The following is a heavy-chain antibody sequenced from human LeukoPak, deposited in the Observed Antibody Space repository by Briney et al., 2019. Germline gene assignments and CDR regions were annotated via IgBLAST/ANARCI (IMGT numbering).Heavy chain of an antibody. D-gene: IGHD1-1*01. Sequence: GGSLRLSCAAPGFSFSSNWMGWVRQAPGKGPEWVAHIKRDGSQKYYLDSVKGRFTISRDNAKNSLYLQMNSLRVEDTAVYYCARLGLEVGGPNWFDPWGQETLVTVSS. J-gene: IGHJ5*02. V-gene: IGHV3-7*01. CDR1: GFSFSSNW. CDR2: IKRDGSQK. CDR3: ARLGLEVGGPNWFDP.